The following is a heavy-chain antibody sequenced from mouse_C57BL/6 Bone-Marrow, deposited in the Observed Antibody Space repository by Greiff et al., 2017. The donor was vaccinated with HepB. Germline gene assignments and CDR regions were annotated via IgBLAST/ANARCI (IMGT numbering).Heavy chain of an antibody. V-gene: IGHV5-4*01. CDR2: ISDGGSYT. J-gene: IGHJ4*01. D-gene: IGHD4-1*01. CDR3: ARDWELGWAMDY. CDR1: GFTFSSYA. Sequence: EVHLVESGGGLVKPGGSLKLSCAASGFTFSSYAMSWVRQTPEKRLEWVATISDGGSYTYYPDNVKGRFTISRDNAKNNLYLQMSHLKSEDTAMYYCARDWELGWAMDYWGQGTSVTVSS.